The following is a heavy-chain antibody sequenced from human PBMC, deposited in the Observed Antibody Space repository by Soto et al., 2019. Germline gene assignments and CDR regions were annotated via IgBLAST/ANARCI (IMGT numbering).Heavy chain of an antibody. CDR3: AATYYYDSSGYPLYWYFDL. Sequence: GASVKVSCKASGGTFSSYAISWVRQAPGQGLEWMGGIIPIFGTANYAQKFQGRVTITADESTSTAYMELSSLRSEDTAVYYCAATYYYDSSGYPLYWYFDLWGRGTLVTVSS. J-gene: IGHJ2*01. CDR2: IIPIFGTA. V-gene: IGHV1-69*13. D-gene: IGHD3-22*01. CDR1: GGTFSSYA.